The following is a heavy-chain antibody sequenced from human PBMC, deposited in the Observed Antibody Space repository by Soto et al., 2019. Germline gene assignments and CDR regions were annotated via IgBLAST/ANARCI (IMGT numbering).Heavy chain of an antibody. CDR3: ARDTRFYFDY. D-gene: IGHD2-2*01. V-gene: IGHV1-18*01. CDR1: NYTFITYG. CDR2: ITPYDGKT. J-gene: IGHJ4*02. Sequence: QVQLVQSGAEMKKPGASVKVSCKASNYTFITYGITWVRQAPGQGLEWVGWITPYDGKTNYGQNFQGRVTMTADTSTSTAYMELRSLTTDDTAVYYCARDTRFYFDYWGQGTRVTVSS.